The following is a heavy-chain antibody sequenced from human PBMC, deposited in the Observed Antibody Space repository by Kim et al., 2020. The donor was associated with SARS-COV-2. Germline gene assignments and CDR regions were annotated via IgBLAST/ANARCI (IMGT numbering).Heavy chain of an antibody. CDR2: IHYDGSS. CDR3: ARVRVGRSTPFDH. J-gene: IGHJ4*02. D-gene: IGHD1-26*01. Sequence: SETLSLTCSISGVSVNTGGYYWSRLRQHAGKGLEWIAYIHYDGSSFYNPALEARVSISLDRAENQLSLKLTAMTAADTAVYYCARVRVGRSTPFDHWGQGTLVTVSS. CDR1: GVSVNTGGYY. V-gene: IGHV4-31*03.